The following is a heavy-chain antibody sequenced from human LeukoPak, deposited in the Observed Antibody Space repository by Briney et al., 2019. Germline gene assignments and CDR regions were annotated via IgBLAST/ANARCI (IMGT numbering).Heavy chain of an antibody. CDR1: GYTFTDYY. CDR2: INPNDGDT. CDR3: ARANFLYCSSSTCLFHY. D-gene: IGHD2-2*01. V-gene: IGHV1-2*02. J-gene: IGHJ4*02. Sequence: GASVKVSCKASGYTFTDYYMHWVRQAPGQGFECMGWINPNDGDTNYAQKFQGRVTMTRDTSISTAHMEVSRLRSDDTAVYYCARANFLYCSSSTCLFHYWGQGTLVTVSS.